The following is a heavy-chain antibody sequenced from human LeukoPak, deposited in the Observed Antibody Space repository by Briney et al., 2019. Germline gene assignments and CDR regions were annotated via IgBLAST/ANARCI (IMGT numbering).Heavy chain of an antibody. V-gene: IGHV3-30*04. D-gene: IGHD3-22*01. CDR1: GFTFSSLA. CDR2: ISYHGSNT. J-gene: IGHJ4*02. Sequence: GKSLRLSCAASGFTFSSLAMHWVRQAPGRGLEWVAAISYHGSNTYYADSVKGRFTISRDNSKNTLYLQMNSLRAEDTAVYFCARETGDYDSNGYYSYWGQGTLVTVSS. CDR3: ARETGDYDSNGYYSY.